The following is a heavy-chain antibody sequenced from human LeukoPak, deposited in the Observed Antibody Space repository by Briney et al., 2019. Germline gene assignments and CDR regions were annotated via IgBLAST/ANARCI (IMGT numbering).Heavy chain of an antibody. CDR1: GGTFSSYA. CDR2: NIPIFGTA. V-gene: IGHV1-69*06. CDR3: ARGATYGAYYYYYYMDV. J-gene: IGHJ6*03. Sequence: SVKVSRKASGGTFSSYAISWVRQAPGQGLEWMGGNIPIFGTANYAQKFQGRVTITADKSTSTAYMELSSLRSEDTAVYYCARGATYGAYYYYYYMDVWGKGTTVTVSS. D-gene: IGHD1-26*01.